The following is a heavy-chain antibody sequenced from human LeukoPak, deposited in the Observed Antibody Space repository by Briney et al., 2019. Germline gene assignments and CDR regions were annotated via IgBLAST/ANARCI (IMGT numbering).Heavy chain of an antibody. CDR1: GGSISSGGYY. CDR3: ARLPYYDILTDDDAFDI. V-gene: IGHV4-31*03. CDR2: IYYSGST. Sequence: SETLSLTCTVSGGSISSGGYYWSWIRQHPGKGLEWIGYIYYSGSTYYNPSLKSRVTISVDTSKNQFSLKLSSVTAADTAVYYCARLPYYDILTDDDAFDIWGQGTMVTVSS. D-gene: IGHD3-9*01. J-gene: IGHJ3*02.